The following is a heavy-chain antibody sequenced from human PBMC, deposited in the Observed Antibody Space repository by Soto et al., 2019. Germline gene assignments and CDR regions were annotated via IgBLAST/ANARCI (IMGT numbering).Heavy chain of an antibody. Sequence: QITLKESGPTLVKPTQTLTLTCTFSGFSLSTSGVGVGWIRQPPGKALEWLALIYRDDDKRYSPSLKSRLTITKDTSKNQVVLTMTNMDPVDTATYYCAHSLIPNWGSRGAFDYWGQGTLVTVSS. D-gene: IGHD7-27*01. J-gene: IGHJ4*02. CDR2: IYRDDDK. CDR1: GFSLSTSGVG. V-gene: IGHV2-5*02. CDR3: AHSLIPNWGSRGAFDY.